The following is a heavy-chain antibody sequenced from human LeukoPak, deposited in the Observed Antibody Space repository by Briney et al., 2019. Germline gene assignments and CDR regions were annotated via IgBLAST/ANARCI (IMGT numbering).Heavy chain of an antibody. V-gene: IGHV3-23*01. CDR1: GFTFSNYW. CDR2: ISGSGGST. Sequence: GGSLRLSCAASGFTFSNYWIHWVRQAPGKGLEWVSAISGSGGSTYYADSVRGRFTISRDNSKNTLYLQMNSLRAEDTAVYYCAKDEAARLDYWGQGTLVTVSS. CDR3: AKDEAARLDY. D-gene: IGHD6-6*01. J-gene: IGHJ4*02.